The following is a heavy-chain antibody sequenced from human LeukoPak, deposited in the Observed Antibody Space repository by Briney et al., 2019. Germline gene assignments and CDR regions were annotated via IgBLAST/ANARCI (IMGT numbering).Heavy chain of an antibody. CDR1: GFSLSGFW. CDR2: IRYDGSTF. D-gene: IGHD5-24*01. Sequence: PGGSLRLSCAASGFSLSGFWMSWVRQAPGRGPEWVANIRYDGSTFSYVDSVKGRFTISRDNAKNSLYLQMNSLRTEDTAVYYCAREGYGYYFDYWGQGTLVTVSS. CDR3: AREGYGYYFDY. J-gene: IGHJ4*02. V-gene: IGHV3-7*01.